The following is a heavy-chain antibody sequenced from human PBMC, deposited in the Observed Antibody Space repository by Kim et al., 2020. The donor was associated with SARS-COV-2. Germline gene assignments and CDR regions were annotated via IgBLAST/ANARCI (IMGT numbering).Heavy chain of an antibody. V-gene: IGHV3-23*01. J-gene: IGHJ4*02. D-gene: IGHD2-2*02. Sequence: GGSLRLSCAASGFTFSSYAMSWVRQAPGKGLEWVSAISGSGGSTYYADSVKGRFTISRDNSKNTLYLQMNSLRAEDTAVYYCANPHLSGVVPAAILHWGQGTLVTVSS. CDR3: ANPHLSGVVPAAILH. CDR1: GFTFSSYA. CDR2: ISGSGGST.